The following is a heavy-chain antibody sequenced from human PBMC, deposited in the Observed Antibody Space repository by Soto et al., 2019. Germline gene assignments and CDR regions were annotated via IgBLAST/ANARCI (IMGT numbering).Heavy chain of an antibody. V-gene: IGHV3-33*01. Sequence: QVQLVESGGGVVQPGRSLRLSCAASGFTFSSYGMHWVRQAPGKGLEWVAVIWYDGSNKYYADSVKGRFTISRDNSKNTLYLQMNSLRAEDTAVYYCARDPGYYVWGLQTLRYWGQGTLVTVSS. J-gene: IGHJ4*02. CDR1: GFTFSSYG. D-gene: IGHD3-16*01. CDR2: IWYDGSNK. CDR3: ARDPGYYVWGLQTLRY.